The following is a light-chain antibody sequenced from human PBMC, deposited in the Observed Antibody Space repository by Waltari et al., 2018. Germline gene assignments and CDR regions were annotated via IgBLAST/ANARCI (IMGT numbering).Light chain of an antibody. V-gene: IGKV1-5*03. CDR2: RTS. Sequence: DIQMTQSPSTLSASVGDRVTITCRPSQSISNWVGCYQQKPGKAPKLLIYRTSLLESGVPSRFSGSGSGTECTLTISSLQPDDFATYYCQQYNSNSVALGQGTKGEI. J-gene: IGKJ1*01. CDR3: QQYNSNSVA. CDR1: QSISNW.